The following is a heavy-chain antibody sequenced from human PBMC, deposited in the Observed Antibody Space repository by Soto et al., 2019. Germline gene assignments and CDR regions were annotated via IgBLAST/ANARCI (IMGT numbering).Heavy chain of an antibody. CDR2: IHYSGTT. J-gene: IGHJ3*01. D-gene: IGHD2-15*01. CDR3: ARGGGNGDAFDV. CDR1: GYSISSSNW. V-gene: IGHV4-28*03. Sequence: QVQLQESGPRLVKPSDTLSLTCAVSGYSISSSNWWGWIRQPPGKGLEWIGYIHYSGTTYDNPSLNSRVTMSVDTSKNKFTLKLSSVTAVETALYYCARGGGNGDAFDVWGKGTLVTVSS.